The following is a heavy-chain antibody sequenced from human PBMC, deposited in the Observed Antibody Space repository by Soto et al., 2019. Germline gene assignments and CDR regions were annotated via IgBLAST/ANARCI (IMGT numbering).Heavy chain of an antibody. CDR3: GRDTAFVASGFLDP. J-gene: IGHJ5*02. CDR2: ISDSGSTI. D-gene: IGHD3-22*01. V-gene: IGHV3-11*01. Sequence: GGSLRLSCAASGFTFNDYYMSWIRQAPGKGLEWLSHISDSGSTINYADSVKGRFTISRDNAKKSLYLHMSNLRADDTAVYYCGRDTAFVASGFLDPWGQGSLVTVSS. CDR1: GFTFNDYY.